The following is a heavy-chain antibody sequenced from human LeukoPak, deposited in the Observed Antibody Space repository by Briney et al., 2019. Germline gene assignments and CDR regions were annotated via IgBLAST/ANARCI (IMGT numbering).Heavy chain of an antibody. D-gene: IGHD5-18*01. CDR1: GGSFSGYY. CDR3: ATGSYGYSYGDTYDY. CDR2: INHSGST. Sequence: SETLSLTCAVCGGSFSGYYWSWIRQPPGKGLEWIGEINHSGSTNYNPSLKSRVTISVDTSKNQFSLKLSSVTAADTAVYYCATGSYGYSYGDTYDYWGQGTLVTVSS. J-gene: IGHJ4*02. V-gene: IGHV4-34*01.